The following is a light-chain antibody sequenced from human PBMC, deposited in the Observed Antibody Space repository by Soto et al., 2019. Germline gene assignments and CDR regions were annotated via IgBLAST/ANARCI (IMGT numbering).Light chain of an antibody. J-gene: IGKJ3*01. CDR3: QEADTVPFT. CDR1: RDINTW. CDR2: AAS. Sequence: DIQMTQSPSSVSASVGDRVTITCRASRDINTWLAWYQQKPGKAPKLLISAASSVQSGLPSRFSGSVSGTDFTLTISSLQPEDFATYYCQEADTVPFTFGPGTKVDV. V-gene: IGKV1-12*01.